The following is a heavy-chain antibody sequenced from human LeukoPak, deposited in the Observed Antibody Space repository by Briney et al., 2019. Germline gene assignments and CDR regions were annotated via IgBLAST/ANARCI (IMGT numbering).Heavy chain of an antibody. V-gene: IGHV1-46*01. Sequence: ASVKVSCKASGYTFTSYYMHWVRQAPGQGLEWMGIINPSGGSTSYAQKFQGRVTMTRDTSISTAYMELSRLRSDDTAVYYCARDRQQLVLGGFDYWGQGTLVTVSS. CDR2: INPSGGST. J-gene: IGHJ4*02. CDR1: GYTFTSYY. D-gene: IGHD6-13*01. CDR3: ARDRQQLVLGGFDY.